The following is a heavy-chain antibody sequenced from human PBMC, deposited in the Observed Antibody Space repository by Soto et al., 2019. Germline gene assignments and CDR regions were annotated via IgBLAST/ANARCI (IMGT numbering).Heavy chain of an antibody. D-gene: IGHD2-15*01. Sequence: SETLSLTCTVSGGSISSYYWSWIRQPPGKGLEWIGYIYYSGSTNYNPSLKSRVTISVDTSKNQFSLKLSSVTAADTAVYYCARDVGYCSGASCYSTGRFDYWGQGTLVTVSS. V-gene: IGHV4-59*01. J-gene: IGHJ4*02. CDR1: GGSISSYY. CDR2: IYYSGST. CDR3: ARDVGYCSGASCYSTGRFDY.